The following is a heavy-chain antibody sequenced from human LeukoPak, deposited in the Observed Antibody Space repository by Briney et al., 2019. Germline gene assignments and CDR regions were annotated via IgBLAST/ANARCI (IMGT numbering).Heavy chain of an antibody. V-gene: IGHV4-39*07. CDR1: GGSISNSNYY. CDR3: AREYTLYRSGWFLDY. CDR2: IHYTGST. J-gene: IGHJ4*02. D-gene: IGHD6-19*01. Sequence: PSETLSLTCTVSGGSISNSNYYWGWLRQPPGKGLEWMGSIHYTGSTYYNPSLTSRATISADMSKNQFCLKLSSVTAADTAVYYCAREYTLYRSGWFLDYWGQGTVVTVSS.